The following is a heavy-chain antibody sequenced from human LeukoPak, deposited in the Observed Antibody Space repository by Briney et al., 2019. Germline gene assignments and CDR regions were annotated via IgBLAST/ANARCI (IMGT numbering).Heavy chain of an antibody. J-gene: IGHJ4*02. V-gene: IGHV1-69*06. D-gene: IGHD1-26*01. CDR3: ARALYSGSYLDGLLLSDY. CDR2: IIPIFGTA. CDR1: GGTFSSYA. Sequence: SVKVSCKASGGTFSSYAISWVRQAPGQGLEWMGGIIPIFGTANYAQKFQGRVTITADKSTSTAYMELSSLRSDDTAVYYCARALYSGSYLDGLLLSDYWGQGTLVTVSS.